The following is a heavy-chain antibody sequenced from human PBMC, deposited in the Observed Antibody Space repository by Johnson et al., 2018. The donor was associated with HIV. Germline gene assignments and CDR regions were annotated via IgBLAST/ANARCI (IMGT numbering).Heavy chain of an antibody. V-gene: IGHV3-66*03. J-gene: IGHJ3*02. Sequence: VQLVESGGGLIKPGGSLRLSCAASGFTVSSNYMSWVRQAPGKGLEWVSIIYSDGSTYFADSVKGRFTISRDNSKNTLYLQMNSLRAEDTAVYYCAREGFWGSGSYYNPDAFDIWGQGTMVTVSS. D-gene: IGHD3-10*01. CDR3: AREGFWGSGSYYNPDAFDI. CDR2: IYSDGST. CDR1: GFTVSSNY.